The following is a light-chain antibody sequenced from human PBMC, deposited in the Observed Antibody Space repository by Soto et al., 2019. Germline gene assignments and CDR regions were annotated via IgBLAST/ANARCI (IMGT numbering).Light chain of an antibody. CDR3: SSYAGSNNPVI. CDR1: SSDVGGYNY. V-gene: IGLV2-8*01. Sequence: HSVLTQPPSASGSPGQSVTISCTGTSSDVGGYNYVSWYQQHPGKAPKFLIFEVSRRPSGVPDRFSGSKSGNTASLTVSGLQADDEADYYCSSYAGSNNPVIFGGGTKVTVL. CDR2: EVS. J-gene: IGLJ2*01.